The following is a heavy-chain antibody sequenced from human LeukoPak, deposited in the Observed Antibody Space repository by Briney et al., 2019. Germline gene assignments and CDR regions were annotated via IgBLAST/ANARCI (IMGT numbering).Heavy chain of an antibody. CDR1: GFTFSSYE. D-gene: IGHD3-22*01. CDR2: ISSSSSTI. V-gene: IGHV3-48*01. CDR3: ARDDPAESSGF. J-gene: IGHJ2*01. Sequence: GGSLRLSCAASGFTFSSYEMNWVRQAPGKGLEWVSYISSSSSTIYYADSVKGRFTISRDNAKNSLYLQMNSLRAEDTAVYYCARDDPAESSGFWGRGTLVTVSS.